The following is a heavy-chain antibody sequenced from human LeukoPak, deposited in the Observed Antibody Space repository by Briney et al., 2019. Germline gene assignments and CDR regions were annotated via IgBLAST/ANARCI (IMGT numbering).Heavy chain of an antibody. Sequence: GASVKVSCKASGYTFTSYGISWVRQAPGPGLEWMGWISAYNGNTNYAQKLQGRVTMTTDTSTSTAYMELRSLRSDDTAVYYCARVANIVVVPAAMDYWGQGTLVTVSS. CDR3: ARVANIVVVPAAMDY. V-gene: IGHV1-18*01. J-gene: IGHJ4*02. CDR2: ISAYNGNT. D-gene: IGHD2-2*01. CDR1: GYTFTSYG.